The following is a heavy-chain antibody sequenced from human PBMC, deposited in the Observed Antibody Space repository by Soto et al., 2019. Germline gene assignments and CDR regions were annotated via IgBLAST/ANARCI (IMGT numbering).Heavy chain of an antibody. CDR3: ITGVIISRSYYFDY. V-gene: IGHV1-24*01. D-gene: IGHD2-21*01. Sequence: VASVKVSCKVSGYILSKISMHWVRLAPGKGLEWMGGFDPEDGETIYAQKFQGRVTMTEDTSTDTAYMELSSLRSEDTAVYYCITGVIISRSYYFDYWGQGTLVTVSS. CDR1: GYILSKIS. J-gene: IGHJ4*02. CDR2: FDPEDGET.